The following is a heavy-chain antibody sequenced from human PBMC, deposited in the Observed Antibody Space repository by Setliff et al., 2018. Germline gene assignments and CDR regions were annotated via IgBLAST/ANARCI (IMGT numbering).Heavy chain of an antibody. J-gene: IGHJ4*02. CDR1: GLSYTNDW. CDR2: INPHGSEK. D-gene: IGHD1-7*01. V-gene: IGHV3-7*01. Sequence: PGGSLRLSCTASGLSYTNDWVSWVRQAPGKGLEWLASINPHGSEKYYADSVKGRFAISRDNAKNSLSLQMNNLRTEDTAVYYCAKPQVELRWGFESWGQGTLVTVSS. CDR3: AKPQVELRWGFES.